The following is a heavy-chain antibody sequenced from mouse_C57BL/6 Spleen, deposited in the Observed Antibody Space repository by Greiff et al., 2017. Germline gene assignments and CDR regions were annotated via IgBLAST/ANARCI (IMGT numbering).Heavy chain of an antibody. CDR1: GFSLSAFGMG. D-gene: IGHD2-5*01. Sequence: QVTLQVSGPGILQPSQTLSLTCSFSGFSLSAFGMGVGWISQPSGKGLEWLAHIWWDDDKYYNPALKSRLTISKATSKNQIFLQIANVDTADTATYYCARPYYSNFYFDYWGQGTTLTVSS. J-gene: IGHJ2*01. V-gene: IGHV8-8*01. CDR2: IWWDDDK. CDR3: ARPYYSNFYFDY.